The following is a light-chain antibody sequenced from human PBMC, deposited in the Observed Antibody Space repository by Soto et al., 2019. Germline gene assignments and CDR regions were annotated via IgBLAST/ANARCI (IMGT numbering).Light chain of an antibody. CDR1: QSVSYN. CDR2: CAF. J-gene: IGKJ4*01. Sequence: EIVMTQSPATLSVSPGERATLSCRASQSVSYNLAWYQQKPGQGPRLLIYCAFTRATGIPARFSGSGSGTEFTLTISSLQSEDFAVYYWQQYKNWTPLTFGGGTKVEIK. V-gene: IGKV3-15*01. CDR3: QQYKNWTPLT.